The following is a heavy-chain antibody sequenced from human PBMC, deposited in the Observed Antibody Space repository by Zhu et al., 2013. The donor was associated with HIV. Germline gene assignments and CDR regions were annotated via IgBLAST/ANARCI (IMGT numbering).Heavy chain of an antibody. V-gene: IGHV1-69*01. CDR2: IIPIFGTA. CDR1: GGTFSSYA. J-gene: IGHJ6*02. Sequence: QVQLVQSGAEVKKPGSSVKVSCKASGGTFSSYAISWVRQAPGQGLEWMGGIIPIFGTANYAQKFQGRVTITADESTSTAYMELSSLRSEDTAVYYCARVGGADYGDYEGYYYYGMDVWGQGTTVTVSS. CDR3: ARVGGADYGDYEGYYYYGMDV. D-gene: IGHD4-17*01.